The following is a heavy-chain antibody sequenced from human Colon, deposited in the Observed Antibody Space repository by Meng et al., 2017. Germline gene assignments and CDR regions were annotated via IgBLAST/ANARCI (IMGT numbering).Heavy chain of an antibody. CDR3: ARYFYDSRGVTWFDP. Sequence: QVQMQESAPGLVKPSQTLSLTWTVSGGSISSGDYYWSWSRQHPGKGLEWIGYFYFSGNTYYNPSLKSRVSISVDTSKNRFSLNLSSVTAADTAVYYCARYFYDSRGVTWFDPWGQGTLVTVSS. CDR2: FYFSGNT. CDR1: GGSISSGDYY. V-gene: IGHV4-31*02. J-gene: IGHJ5*02. D-gene: IGHD3-22*01.